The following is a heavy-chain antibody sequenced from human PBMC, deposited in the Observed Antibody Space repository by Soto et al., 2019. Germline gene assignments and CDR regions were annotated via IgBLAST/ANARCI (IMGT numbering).Heavy chain of an antibody. Sequence: SETVSLTCSVSGGSISSGNYYWSWIRQAPGKGLEWIGYIYYNGNTYYNPSLESRATMSLGTSKKQFSLKLSSVTAADTAVYYCARAPSTYYYDISGYYYNWFDPWGQGTLVTVSS. J-gene: IGHJ5*02. CDR1: GGSISSGNYY. D-gene: IGHD3-22*01. V-gene: IGHV4-30-4*01. CDR2: IYYNGNT. CDR3: ARAPSTYYYDISGYYYNWFDP.